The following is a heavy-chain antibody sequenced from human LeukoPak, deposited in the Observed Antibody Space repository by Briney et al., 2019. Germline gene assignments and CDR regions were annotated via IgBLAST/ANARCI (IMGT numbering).Heavy chain of an antibody. J-gene: IGHJ6*02. V-gene: IGHV3-66*04. Sequence: PGGSLRLSCAASGFTVSNNFMSWVRQAPGKGLEWVSIIYSGGSTYYADSVKGRFTISRDNSKNTLYLQMNSLRAEDTAVYYCARHRSYYYGMDVWGQGTTVTVSS. CDR3: ARHRSYYYGMDV. CDR2: IYSGGST. CDR1: GFTVSNNF.